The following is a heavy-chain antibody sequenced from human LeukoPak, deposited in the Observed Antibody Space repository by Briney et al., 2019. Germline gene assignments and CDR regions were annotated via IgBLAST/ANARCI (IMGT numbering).Heavy chain of an antibody. J-gene: IGHJ3*02. V-gene: IGHV3-30*02. CDR3: ARESLLGAFDI. CDR2: IRYHGSNE. Sequence: GGSLRLSCAASGFTFSNYGMHWVRQAPGKGLEWVAFIRYHGSNEEYADSVKGRFTISRDNAKNSLYLQMNSLRAEDTAVYYCARESLLGAFDIWGQGTMVTVSS. CDR1: GFTFSNYG. D-gene: IGHD3-16*01.